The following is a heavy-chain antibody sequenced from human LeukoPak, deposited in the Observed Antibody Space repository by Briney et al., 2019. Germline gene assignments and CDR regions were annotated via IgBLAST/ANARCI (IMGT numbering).Heavy chain of an antibody. CDR3: ARRSAIFGVWY. Sequence: SETLSLTCSVSGGSISSYYWSRIRQPPGKGLEWIGYIYTSGSTNYNPSLKSRVTISVDTSKNQFSLKLSSVTAADTAVYYCARRSAIFGVWYWGQGTLVTVSS. V-gene: IGHV4-4*09. CDR1: GGSISSYY. D-gene: IGHD3-3*01. CDR2: IYTSGST. J-gene: IGHJ4*02.